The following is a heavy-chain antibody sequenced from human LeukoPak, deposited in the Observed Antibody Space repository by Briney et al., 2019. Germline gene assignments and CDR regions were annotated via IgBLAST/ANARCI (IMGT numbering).Heavy chain of an antibody. V-gene: IGHV3-64*01. CDR3: ARGGGMRSWYDFDY. Sequence: NPGGSLRLSCAASGFTFSSYAMHWVRQAPGKGLEYVSAISSNGGSTYYANSVKGRFTISRDNDKNLVHLQMNSLRAEDTAVYYCARGGGMRSWYDFDYWGQGTLVTVSS. J-gene: IGHJ4*02. CDR1: GFTFSSYA. CDR2: ISSNGGST. D-gene: IGHD6-13*01.